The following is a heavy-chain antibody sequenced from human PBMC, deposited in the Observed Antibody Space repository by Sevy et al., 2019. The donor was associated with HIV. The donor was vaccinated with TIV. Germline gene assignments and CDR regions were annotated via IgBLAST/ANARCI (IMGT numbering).Heavy chain of an antibody. V-gene: IGHV3-30*18. J-gene: IGHJ4*02. CDR2: ISYDGSSK. CDR1: GFIFSSYG. Sequence: GGSLRLSCAASGFIFSSYGMHWVRQAPGKGLEWVTIISYDGSSKYYADSVKGQITISRDNSENVLYLQMNSLRTDATAEYYCVKGGVTWELLDYWGQRTLVTVPS. D-gene: IGHD1-26*01. CDR3: VKGGVTWELLDY.